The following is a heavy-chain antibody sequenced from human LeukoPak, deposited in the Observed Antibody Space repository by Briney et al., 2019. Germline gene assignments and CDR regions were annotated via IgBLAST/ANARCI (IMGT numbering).Heavy chain of an antibody. CDR1: GFTFSSYA. V-gene: IGHV3-23*01. D-gene: IGHD2-21*02. CDR3: ATGGDHPY. CDR2: ISTGGGGT. Sequence: PGGSLRLSCAASGFTFSSYAMSWVRQAPGKGLEWVSAISTGGGGTYYVDSVRGRFTISRDNSKNTLYLQMNSLRAEDTAVYYCATGGDHPYWGPGTLVTVSS. J-gene: IGHJ1*01.